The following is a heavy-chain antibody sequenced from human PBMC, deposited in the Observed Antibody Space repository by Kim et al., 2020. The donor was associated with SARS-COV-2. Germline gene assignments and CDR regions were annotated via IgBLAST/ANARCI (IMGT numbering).Heavy chain of an antibody. D-gene: IGHD3-22*01. CDR3: SRVRHYETRYHGLDV. V-gene: IGHV3-64*01. Sequence: NSVKGRFTISRDNSRNTLYLQMDSLRDEDMAVYYCSRVRHYETRYHGLDVWGQGTTVTVSS. J-gene: IGHJ6*01.